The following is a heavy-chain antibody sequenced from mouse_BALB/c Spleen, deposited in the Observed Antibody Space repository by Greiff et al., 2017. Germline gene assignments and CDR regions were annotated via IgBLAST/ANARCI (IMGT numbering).Heavy chain of an antibody. CDR3: ARYGGSSYFDY. CDR1: GFTFSSFG. Sequence: EVMLVESGGGLVQPGGSRKLSCAASGFTFSSFGMHWVRQAPEKGLEWVAYISSGSSTIYYADTVKGRFTISRDNPKNTLFLQMTSLRSEDTAMYYCARYGGSSYFDYWGQGTTLTVSS. D-gene: IGHD1-1*01. J-gene: IGHJ2*01. CDR2: ISSGSSTI. V-gene: IGHV5-17*02.